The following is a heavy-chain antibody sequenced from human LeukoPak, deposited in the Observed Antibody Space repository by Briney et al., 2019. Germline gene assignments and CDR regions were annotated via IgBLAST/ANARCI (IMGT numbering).Heavy chain of an antibody. CDR1: GGSFSSGDYY. D-gene: IGHD2-15*01. V-gene: IGHV4-30-4*01. CDR3: ARVAWVAIAAIDY. Sequence: PSETLSLTCTVSGGSFSSGDYYWSWIRQPPGKGLEWIGYIYYSGSTYYNPSLKSRVTISVDTSKNQFSLKLSSVTAADTAVYHCARVAWVAIAAIDYWGQGTLVTVSS. CDR2: IYYSGST. J-gene: IGHJ4*02.